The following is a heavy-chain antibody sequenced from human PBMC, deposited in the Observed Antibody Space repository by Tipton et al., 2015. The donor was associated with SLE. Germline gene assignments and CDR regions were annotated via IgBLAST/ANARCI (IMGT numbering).Heavy chain of an antibody. CDR2: IHYRGST. V-gene: IGHV4-59*01. CDR1: GGSISGYY. D-gene: IGHD2-15*01. Sequence: TLSLTCTVSGGSISGYYWSWVRQPPGQGLEWIGYIHYRGSTNYNPSLKSRVTISLDTSENQFSLKLSSVTAADTAVYYCARDRYCGAGGCFDWYFDLWGRGPLVTVSS. J-gene: IGHJ2*01. CDR3: ARDRYCGAGGCFDWYFDL.